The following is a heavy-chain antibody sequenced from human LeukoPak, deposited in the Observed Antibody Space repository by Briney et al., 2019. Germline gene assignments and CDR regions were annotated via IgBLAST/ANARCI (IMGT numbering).Heavy chain of an antibody. J-gene: IGHJ4*02. CDR2: ISYDGSNK. D-gene: IGHD2/OR15-2a*01. Sequence: PGGSLRLSCAASGFTFSSYVMHWVRQAPGKGLERVAIISYDGSNKYYADSVKGRFTISRDNSKNTLYLQMNSLRAEDTAVYYCARERFLKEAQGFDYWGQGTLVTVSS. CDR3: ARERFLKEAQGFDY. V-gene: IGHV3-30*04. CDR1: GFTFSSYV.